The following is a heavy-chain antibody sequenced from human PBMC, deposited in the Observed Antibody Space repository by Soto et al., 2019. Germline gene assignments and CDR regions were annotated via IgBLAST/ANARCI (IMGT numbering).Heavy chain of an antibody. CDR1: GGSISGSSYY. CDR2: IYYSGST. CDR3: ARHYDILTGYYWAWFDP. D-gene: IGHD3-9*01. V-gene: IGHV4-39*01. Sequence: PSETLSLTCTVSGGSISGSSYYWGWIRQPPGKGLEWIGSIYYSGSTYYNPSLKSRVTISVDTSKNQFSLKLSSVTAADTAVYYCARHYDILTGYYWAWFDPWGQG. J-gene: IGHJ5*02.